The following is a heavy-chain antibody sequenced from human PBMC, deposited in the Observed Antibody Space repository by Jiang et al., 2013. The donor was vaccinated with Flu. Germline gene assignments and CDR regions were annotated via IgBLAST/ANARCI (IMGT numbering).Heavy chain of an antibody. V-gene: IGHV4-39*07. Sequence: GSGLVKPSETLSLTCTVSGGSSMSSPDFCWTWIRQSPGKGLEWIGSVSYNGATFYNPSLKSRVTISVDTSQNQFSLEVTSVTTSDTGVYYCARDNYAYAPTDLWGQGTLVAISS. CDR1: GGSSMSSPDFC. D-gene: IGHD3-16*01. CDR2: VSYNGAT. J-gene: IGHJ4*02. CDR3: ARDNYAYAPTDL.